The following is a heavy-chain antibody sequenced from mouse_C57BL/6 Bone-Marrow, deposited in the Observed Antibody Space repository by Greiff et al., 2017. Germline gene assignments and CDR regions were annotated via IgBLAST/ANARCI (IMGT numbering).Heavy chain of an antibody. V-gene: IGHV1-55*01. Sequence: QVQLQQPGAELVKPGASVKMSCKASGYTFTSYWITWVKQRPGQGLEWIGDIYPGSGSTTYNEKFKSKATLTVDTSSSTAYMQLSSLTSEDSAVYYCAREKGLRRPYWYFGVWGTGTTVTVSS. CDR2: IYPGSGST. D-gene: IGHD2-4*01. J-gene: IGHJ1*03. CDR1: GYTFTSYW. CDR3: AREKGLRRPYWYFGV.